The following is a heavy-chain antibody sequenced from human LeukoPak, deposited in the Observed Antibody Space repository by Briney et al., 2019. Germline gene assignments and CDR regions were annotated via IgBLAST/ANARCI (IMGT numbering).Heavy chain of an antibody. Sequence: GGSLRLSCAASGFTFSSSAMSWVRQAPGKGLEWVSSISGSGGSTYYADSVKGRFTISRDNSKNTLYLQMNSLRAEDTAVYYCAGYCSTTTCYSSPNWFDPWGQGTLVTVSS. D-gene: IGHD2-2*01. J-gene: IGHJ5*02. V-gene: IGHV3-23*01. CDR3: AGYCSTTTCYSSPNWFDP. CDR1: GFTFSSSA. CDR2: ISGSGGST.